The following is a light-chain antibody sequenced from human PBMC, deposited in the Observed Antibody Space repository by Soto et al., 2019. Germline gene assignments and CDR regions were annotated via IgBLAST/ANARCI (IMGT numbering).Light chain of an antibody. Sequence: ALRMTQSPSSFSASTGARVTITCRASQGISSYLAWYQQKPGKAPKLLIYAASTLQSGVPSRFSGSGSGTDFTLTISCLQSEDFATYYCQQYYSYPYTFGQGTTLEIK. V-gene: IGKV1-8*01. CDR2: AAS. J-gene: IGKJ2*01. CDR1: QGISSY. CDR3: QQYYSYPYT.